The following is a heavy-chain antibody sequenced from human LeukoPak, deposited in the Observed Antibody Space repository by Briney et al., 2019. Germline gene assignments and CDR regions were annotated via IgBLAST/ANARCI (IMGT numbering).Heavy chain of an antibody. CDR3: AKYISGSYYSFDY. J-gene: IGHJ4*02. D-gene: IGHD3-10*01. Sequence: PGGSLRLSCAASGFTFSDYYMSWIRQAPGKGLEWVSSISGGGGTTYYADSVKGRFTISRDNFKNTLFLQMNSLRAEDTAVYFCAKYISGSYYSFDYWGQGTLVTVSS. CDR1: GFTFSDYY. CDR2: ISGGGGTT. V-gene: IGHV3-23*01.